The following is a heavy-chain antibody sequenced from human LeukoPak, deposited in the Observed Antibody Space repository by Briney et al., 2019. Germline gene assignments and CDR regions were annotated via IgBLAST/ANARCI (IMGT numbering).Heavy chain of an antibody. D-gene: IGHD2-2*02. J-gene: IGHJ5*02. CDR1: GDSVSSNSAA. V-gene: IGHV6-1*01. Sequence: SQTLSLTCAISGDSVSSNSAAWNWIRQSPSRGLEWLGRTYYRSKWYNDYAVSVKSRITINPDTSKNQFSLQLNSATPEDTAVYYCAREDIVVVPAAIGRWFDPWGQGTLVTVSS. CDR2: TYYRSKWYN. CDR3: AREDIVVVPAAIGRWFDP.